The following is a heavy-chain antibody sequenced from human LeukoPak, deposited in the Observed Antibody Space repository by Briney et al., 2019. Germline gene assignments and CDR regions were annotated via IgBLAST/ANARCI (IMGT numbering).Heavy chain of an antibody. D-gene: IGHD4-17*01. Sequence: SSETLSLTCAVYGGSFGGYYWSWIRQPPEKGLEWIGEINHSGSTNYNPSLKSRVTISVDTSKNQFSLKLSSVTAADTAVYYCARGLTTVTTFNWFDPWGQGTLVTVSS. V-gene: IGHV4-34*01. CDR3: ARGLTTVTTFNWFDP. J-gene: IGHJ5*02. CDR2: INHSGST. CDR1: GGSFGGYY.